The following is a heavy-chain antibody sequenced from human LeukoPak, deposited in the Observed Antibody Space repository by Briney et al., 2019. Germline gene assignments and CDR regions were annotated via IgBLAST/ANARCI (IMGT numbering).Heavy chain of an antibody. Sequence: GASVKVSCKASGYTFSNYPTIWVRQAPGQGLEWMGWINTNTGNPTYAQGFTGRFVFSLDTSVCTAYLQISSLKAEDTAMYYCARGGFSRGQGSPFDYWGQGTLVTVSS. V-gene: IGHV7-4-1*02. CDR2: INTNTGNP. D-gene: IGHD6-19*01. CDR1: GYTFSNYP. J-gene: IGHJ4*02. CDR3: ARGGFSRGQGSPFDY.